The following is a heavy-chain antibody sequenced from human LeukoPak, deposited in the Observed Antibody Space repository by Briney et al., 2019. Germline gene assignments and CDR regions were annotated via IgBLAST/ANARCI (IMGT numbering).Heavy chain of an antibody. CDR1: GFTFSSYA. CDR3: AREGIKWGSLDY. Sequence: GRSLRLSCAASGFTFSSYAMHWVRQAPGKGLEWVAVISYDGSNKYYADSVKGRFTTSRDNSKNTLYLQMNSLRAEDTAVYYCAREGIKWGSLDYWGQGTLVTVSS. D-gene: IGHD7-27*01. V-gene: IGHV3-30-3*01. J-gene: IGHJ4*02. CDR2: ISYDGSNK.